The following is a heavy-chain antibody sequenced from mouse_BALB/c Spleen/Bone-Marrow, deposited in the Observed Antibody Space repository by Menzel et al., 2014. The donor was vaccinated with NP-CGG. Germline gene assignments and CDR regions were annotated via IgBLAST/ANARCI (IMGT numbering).Heavy chain of an antibody. CDR2: ISSGSSTI. CDR3: ARSGSSSGHFDY. D-gene: IGHD1-1*01. Sequence: EVQLVESGGGLVQPGGSRKLSCAASGFTFSSFAMHWVRQAPEKGLEWVAYISSGSSTIYYADTVMGRFTISRDNPKNTLFLQMTSLRSEDTAMYYCARSGSSSGHFDYWGQGTTLTVSS. V-gene: IGHV5-17*02. CDR1: GFTFSSFA. J-gene: IGHJ2*01.